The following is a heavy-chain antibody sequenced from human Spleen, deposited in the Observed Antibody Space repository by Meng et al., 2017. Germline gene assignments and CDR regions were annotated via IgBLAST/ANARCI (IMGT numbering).Heavy chain of an antibody. Sequence: SETLSLTCTVSGDSISSSSYYWGWIRQPPGKGLEWIGTIYYSGTTSYNPSLNSRVITSIEKSKRQFYLKLRSVTAADTAVYFCVSAWYYEMSGYQTFDYWGQGTLVTVSS. CDR2: IYYSGTT. D-gene: IGHD3-3*01. CDR3: VSAWYYEMSGYQTFDY. V-gene: IGHV4-39*07. J-gene: IGHJ4*02. CDR1: GDSISSSSYY.